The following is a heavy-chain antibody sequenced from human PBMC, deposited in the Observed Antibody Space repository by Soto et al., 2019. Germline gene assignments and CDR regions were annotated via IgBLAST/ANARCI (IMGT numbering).Heavy chain of an antibody. Sequence: PGESLKISCKGSGYSFTSYWISWVRQMPGKGLEWMGRIDPSDSYTNYSPSFQGHVTISADKSISTAYLQWSSLKASDTAMYYCAIGYCSSTSCYTGRFGVVIMDYYGMDVWGQGTTVTVSS. J-gene: IGHJ6*02. CDR3: AIGYCSSTSCYTGRFGVVIMDYYGMDV. CDR1: GYSFTSYW. CDR2: IDPSDSYT. V-gene: IGHV5-10-1*01. D-gene: IGHD2-2*02.